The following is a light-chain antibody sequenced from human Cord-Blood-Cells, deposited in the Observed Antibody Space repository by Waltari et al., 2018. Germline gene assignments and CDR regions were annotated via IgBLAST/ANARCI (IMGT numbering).Light chain of an antibody. V-gene: IGKV3-20*01. CDR3: QQYGSSPWT. J-gene: IGKJ1*01. CDR1: QSVSSSY. Sequence: EIVLTQSPGTLYLSPGERATLSCRASQSVSSSYLAWYQQKPGHAPRLLIYGASSRATGIPDRFSGRGSGTDFTLTISRLEPEDFAVYYCQQYGSSPWTFGQGTKVEIK. CDR2: GAS.